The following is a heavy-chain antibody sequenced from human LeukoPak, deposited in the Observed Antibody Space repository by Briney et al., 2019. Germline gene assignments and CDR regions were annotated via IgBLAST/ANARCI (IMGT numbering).Heavy chain of an antibody. CDR3: ARENGVTRSIDY. Sequence: GGSLRLSCAASGFTFSSYSMNWVRQALGKGLEWVSYISSSSGTIYYADSVKGRFTISRDNAKNSLYLQMNSLRDEDTAVYYCARENGVTRSIDYWGQGTLVTVSS. D-gene: IGHD4-23*01. CDR2: ISSSSGTI. CDR1: GFTFSSYS. V-gene: IGHV3-48*02. J-gene: IGHJ4*02.